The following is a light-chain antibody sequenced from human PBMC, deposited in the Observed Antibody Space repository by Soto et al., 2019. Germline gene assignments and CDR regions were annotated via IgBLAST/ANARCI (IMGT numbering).Light chain of an antibody. Sequence: QSVLTQPPSASGTPGQRVTIPCSGSSSNIGSHTVNWYQQLPGTAPKLLVYSSNQRPSGVPDRFSGSKSGTSASLAISGLQSEDEADYYCAAWDGSLNGVVFGGGTQLTVL. CDR1: SSNIGSHT. V-gene: IGLV1-44*01. CDR3: AAWDGSLNGVV. J-gene: IGLJ2*01. CDR2: SSN.